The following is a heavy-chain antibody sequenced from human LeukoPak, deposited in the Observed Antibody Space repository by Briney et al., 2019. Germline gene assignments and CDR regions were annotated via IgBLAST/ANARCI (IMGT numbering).Heavy chain of an antibody. J-gene: IGHJ6*02. D-gene: IGHD6-13*01. Sequence: PGGSLRLSCAASGFTFSSYSMNWVRQAPGKGLEWVSSISGTGDYIYYADSVKGRFTISRDNGKNSLYLQMNSLRAEDTAVYYCATHSHLTAWGSSWYDYYYGMDVWGQGTTVTVSS. CDR1: GFTFSSYS. V-gene: IGHV3-21*04. CDR2: ISGTGDYI. CDR3: ATHSHLTAWGSSWYDYYYGMDV.